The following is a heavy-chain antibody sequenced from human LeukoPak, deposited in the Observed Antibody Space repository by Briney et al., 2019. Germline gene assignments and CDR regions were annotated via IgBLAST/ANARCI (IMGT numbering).Heavy chain of an antibody. CDR1: GGSISSYY. D-gene: IGHD3-10*01. V-gene: IGHV4-59*01. J-gene: IGHJ5*02. Sequence: PSETLSLTCTVSGGSISSYYWSWIRQPPGKGLEWIGYIYYSGSTNYNPSPKSRVTISVDTSKNQFSLKLSSVTAADTAVYYCARGGSGSYYKGWFDPWGQGTLVTVSS. CDR3: ARGGSGSYYKGWFDP. CDR2: IYYSGST.